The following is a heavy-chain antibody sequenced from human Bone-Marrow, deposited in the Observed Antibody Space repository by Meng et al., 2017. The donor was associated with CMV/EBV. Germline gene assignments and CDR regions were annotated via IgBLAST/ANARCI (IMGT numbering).Heavy chain of an antibody. CDR1: GGSISNSY. CDR3: ARQTNDFWSDDPRGWFDP. Sequence: GSLRLSCTVSGGSISNSYWNWIRQPPGKGLEWIGNIYSRGSTNYNPSLKSRVTISVDTSKNQFSLRLSSVTAADTAVYYCARQTNDFWSDDPRGWFDPWGQGTLVTVSS. V-gene: IGHV4-59*08. D-gene: IGHD3-3*01. J-gene: IGHJ5*02. CDR2: IYSRGST.